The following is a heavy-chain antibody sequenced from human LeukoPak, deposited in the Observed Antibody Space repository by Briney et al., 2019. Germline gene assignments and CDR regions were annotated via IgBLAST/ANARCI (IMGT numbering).Heavy chain of an antibody. Sequence: GGSLRLSCTASGFSLSAHPMSWVRQGPGKSLEWVSVISGSGQTTNYADSVKGRFTVSKDNSKNTVYLQMSSLRADDTAVYYCAKEKDYRVFDHWGQGTLVTVSS. D-gene: IGHD4-11*01. CDR2: ISGSGQTT. CDR1: GFSLSAHP. J-gene: IGHJ4*02. CDR3: AKEKDYRVFDH. V-gene: IGHV3-23*01.